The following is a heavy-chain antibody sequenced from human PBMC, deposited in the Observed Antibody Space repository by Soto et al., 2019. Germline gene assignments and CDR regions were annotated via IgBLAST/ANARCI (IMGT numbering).Heavy chain of an antibody. V-gene: IGHV1-18*01. CDR3: ARDRGHYDILTGYYNY. CDR1: GYTFTSYG. J-gene: IGHJ4*02. CDR2: ISAYNGNT. D-gene: IGHD3-9*01. Sequence: VSVKVSCKASGYTFTSYGISWVRQAPGQGLEWMGWISAYNGNTNYAQKLQGRVTMTKDTSTSTAYMELRSLRSDDTAVYYCARDRGHYDILTGYYNYWGQGTLVTVSS.